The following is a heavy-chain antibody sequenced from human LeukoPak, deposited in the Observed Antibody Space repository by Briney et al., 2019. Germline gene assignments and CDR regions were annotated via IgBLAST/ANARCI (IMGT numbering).Heavy chain of an antibody. CDR1: GFTFSSYA. J-gene: IGHJ4*02. D-gene: IGHD3-22*01. CDR3: AKDRSVAYYYDSSGYYLGNY. CDR2: ISGSGGST. Sequence: PGGFLRLSCAASGFTFSSYAMSWVRQAPGKGLEWVSAISGSGGSTYYADSVKGRFTISRDNSKNTLYLQMNSLRAEDTAVYYCAKDRSVAYYYDSSGYYLGNYWGQGTLVTVSS. V-gene: IGHV3-23*01.